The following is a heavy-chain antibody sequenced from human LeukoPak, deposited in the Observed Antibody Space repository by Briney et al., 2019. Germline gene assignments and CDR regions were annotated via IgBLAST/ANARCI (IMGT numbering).Heavy chain of an antibody. Sequence: GGSLRLSCAASGFTFSSYWMSWVRQAPGKGLEWVANIKQDGSEKYYVDSVKGRFTISRDTSKKTLSLQMSSLRAEDTAVYYCAKHSAIYCSSTSCHGGFDYWGQGTLVTVSS. D-gene: IGHD2-2*01. CDR3: AKHSAIYCSSTSCHGGFDY. CDR1: GFTFSSYW. V-gene: IGHV3-7*01. CDR2: IKQDGSEK. J-gene: IGHJ4*02.